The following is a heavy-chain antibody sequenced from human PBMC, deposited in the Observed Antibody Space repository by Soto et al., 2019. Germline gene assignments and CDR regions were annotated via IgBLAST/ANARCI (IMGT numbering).Heavy chain of an antibody. D-gene: IGHD3-22*01. CDR3: ARDTAFISSGLFNP. CDR1: GFTLSDYY. Sequence: PGGSLRLSCAASGFTLSDYYMSWIRQAPGKGLEWISHISDSATTMYYADSVKGRFTISRDNARKSLFLHMNSLRAEDTAVYYCARDTAFISSGLFNPWGQGTLVTVSS. CDR2: ISDSATTM. J-gene: IGHJ5*02. V-gene: IGHV3-11*01.